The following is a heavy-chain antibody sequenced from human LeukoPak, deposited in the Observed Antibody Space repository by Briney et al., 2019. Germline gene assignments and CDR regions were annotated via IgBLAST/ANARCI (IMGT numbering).Heavy chain of an antibody. CDR2: MNPNSGNT. V-gene: IGHV1-8*01. Sequence: ASVKVSCKASGHTFTSYDINWVRQATGQGLEWMGWMNPNSGNTGYAQKFQGRVTMTRDTSISTAYMELSRLRSDDTAVYYCARDAGYCSGGSCELGYWGQGTLVTVSS. CDR1: GHTFTSYD. D-gene: IGHD2-15*01. CDR3: ARDAGYCSGGSCELGY. J-gene: IGHJ4*02.